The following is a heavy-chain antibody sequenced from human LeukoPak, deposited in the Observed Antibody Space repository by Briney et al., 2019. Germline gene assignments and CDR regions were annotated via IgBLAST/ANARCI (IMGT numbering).Heavy chain of an antibody. Sequence: SETLSLTCAVYGGSFSGYYWSWIRQPPGKGLEWIGEINHSGSTNYNPSLKSRVTMSVDTSKNQFSLKLSSVTAADTAVYYCARGGYCSSTSCAAYFDYWGQGTLVTVSS. CDR3: ARGGYCSSTSCAAYFDY. CDR1: GGSFSGYY. CDR2: INHSGST. V-gene: IGHV4-34*01. J-gene: IGHJ4*02. D-gene: IGHD2-2*03.